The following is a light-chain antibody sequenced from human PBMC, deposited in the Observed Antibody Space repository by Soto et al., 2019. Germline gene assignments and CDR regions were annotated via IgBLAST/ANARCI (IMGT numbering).Light chain of an antibody. CDR1: QDIKSY. J-gene: IGKJ5*01. CDR2: PAS. CDR3: QQVNVYPIT. V-gene: IGKV1-9*01. Sequence: LTQSPSFLSASVGDRVTIGGRASQDIKSYLAWYQQKPGKAPKLLIYPASTLQSGVPSRFSGSGSGTEFTLTISSLQPEDFATYHCQQVNVYPITFGQGTRLENK.